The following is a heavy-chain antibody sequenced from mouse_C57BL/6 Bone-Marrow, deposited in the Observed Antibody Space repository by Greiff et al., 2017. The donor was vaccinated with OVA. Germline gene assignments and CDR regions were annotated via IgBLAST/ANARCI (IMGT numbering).Heavy chain of an antibody. CDR3: ARRGGNSVWYFDV. Sequence: VQVVESGAELVRPGTSVKMSCKASGYTFTNYWIGWAKQRPGHGLEWIGDIYPGGGYTNYNEKFKGKATLTADKSSSTAYMQFSSLTSEDSAIYYCARRGGNSVWYFDVWGTGTTVTVSS. J-gene: IGHJ1*03. V-gene: IGHV1-63*01. CDR2: IYPGGGYT. CDR1: GYTFTNYW. D-gene: IGHD2-1*01.